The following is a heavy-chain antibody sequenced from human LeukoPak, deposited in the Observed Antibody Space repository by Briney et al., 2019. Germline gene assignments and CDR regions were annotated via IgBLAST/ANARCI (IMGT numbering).Heavy chain of an antibody. D-gene: IGHD1-14*01. V-gene: IGHV4-61*02. CDR1: GGSISSGSYY. J-gene: IGHJ6*02. CDR3: ATALNRYFYGMDV. CDR2: IYTSGST. Sequence: PSETLSLTCTVSGGSISSGSYYWSWIRQPAGKGLEWIGRIYTSGSTNYNPSLKSRVTISVDTSKNQFSLKLSSVTAADTAVYYCATALNRYFYGMDVWGQGTTVTVSS.